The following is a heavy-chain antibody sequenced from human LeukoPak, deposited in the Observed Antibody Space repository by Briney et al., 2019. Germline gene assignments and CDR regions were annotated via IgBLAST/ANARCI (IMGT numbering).Heavy chain of an antibody. J-gene: IGHJ4*02. Sequence: GESLRLSCAASGFSFTTYWMSWVRQAPGKGLEWVANIKQDGTEKYYADSVKGRFTISRDNSKNTLYLQMNSLRAEDTAVYYCANLLRWEPYWGQGTLVTVSS. CDR3: ANLLRWEPY. D-gene: IGHD4-23*01. CDR2: IKQDGTEK. V-gene: IGHV3-7*01. CDR1: GFSFTTYW.